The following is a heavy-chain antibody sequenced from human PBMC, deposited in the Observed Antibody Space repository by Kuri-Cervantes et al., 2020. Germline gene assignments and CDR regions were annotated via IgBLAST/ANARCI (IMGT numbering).Heavy chain of an antibody. CDR3: TTEGVEVDYGDYVEFGFDY. V-gene: IGHV3-21*01. J-gene: IGHJ4*02. D-gene: IGHD4-17*01. CDR1: GFTFSSYS. CDR2: ISSSSSYI. Sequence: GESLKISCAASGFTFSSYSMNWVRQAPGKGLEWVSSISSSSSYIYYADSVKGRFTISRDNAKNSLYLQMNSLRAEDTAVYYCTTEGVEVDYGDYVEFGFDYWGQGTLVTVSS.